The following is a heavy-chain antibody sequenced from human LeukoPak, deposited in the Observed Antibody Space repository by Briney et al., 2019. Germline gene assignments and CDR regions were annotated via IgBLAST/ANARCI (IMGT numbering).Heavy chain of an antibody. J-gene: IGHJ4*02. D-gene: IGHD5-18*01. CDR2: IYPGDSDT. V-gene: IGHV5-51*01. CDR1: GYTFTNYW. CDR3: ARRGYNYYFDS. Sequence: GESLKISCKGSGYTFTNYWIGWVRQMPGKGLEWMGIIYPGDSDTRYSPSFQGQVTISADKSINTAYLQWSSLEASDTAMYYCARRGYNYYFDSWSQGALVTVSS.